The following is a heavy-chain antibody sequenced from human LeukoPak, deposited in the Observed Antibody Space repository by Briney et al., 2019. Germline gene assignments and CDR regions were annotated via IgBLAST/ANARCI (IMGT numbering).Heavy chain of an antibody. CDR1: GFTFSSYW. V-gene: IGHV3-7*03. Sequence: GGSLRLSCAASGFTFSSYWMSWVRQAPGKGLEWVANIKQDGSEKYYVDSVKGRFTISRDNAKNSLYLQMNSLRAEDTAVYYCARAGAGYDFWSGYLYGAFDIWGQGTMVTVSS. J-gene: IGHJ3*02. CDR2: IKQDGSEK. D-gene: IGHD3-3*01. CDR3: ARAGAGYDFWSGYLYGAFDI.